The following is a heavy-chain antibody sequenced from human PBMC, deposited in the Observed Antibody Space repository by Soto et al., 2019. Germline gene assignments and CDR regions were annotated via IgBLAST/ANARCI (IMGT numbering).Heavy chain of an antibody. Sequence: TFTSYGISWVRQAPGQGLEWMGWISAYNGNTNYAQKLQGRVTMTTVTSTSTSYMELSSLRSVDTAVYYCARDLVGAPGYWGQGTLVTVSS. CDR3: ARDLVGAPGY. D-gene: IGHD1-26*01. CDR2: ISAYNGNT. V-gene: IGHV1-18*01. CDR1: TFTSYG. J-gene: IGHJ4*02.